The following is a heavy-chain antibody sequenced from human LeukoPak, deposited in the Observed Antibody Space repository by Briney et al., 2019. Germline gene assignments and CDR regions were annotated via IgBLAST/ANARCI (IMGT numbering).Heavy chain of an antibody. V-gene: IGHV4-59*01. Sequence: PSETLSLTCTVSGGSISSYHWSWIRQPPGKGLEWIGYISYSRSANYNPSLKSRVTISVDTSKNQFSLKLSSVTAADTAVYYCARDSGSSPRFDLWGQGTLVTVSS. CDR1: GGSISSYH. CDR3: ARDSGSSPRFDL. CDR2: ISYSRSA. D-gene: IGHD6-6*01. J-gene: IGHJ5*02.